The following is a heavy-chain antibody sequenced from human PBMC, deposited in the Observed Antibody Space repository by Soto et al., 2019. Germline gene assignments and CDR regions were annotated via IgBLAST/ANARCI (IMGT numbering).Heavy chain of an antibody. CDR1: GFTFDDYA. CDR3: AKDRNNHYNTVGAFDI. J-gene: IGHJ3*02. Sequence: EVQLVESGGGLVQPGRSLRLSCAASGFTFDDYAMHWVRQAPGKGLEWVSGISWNSGSIGYADSVKGRFTISRDNAKNSLYLQMNSLRAEDTALYYCAKDRNNHYNTVGAFDIWGQGTMVTFSS. CDR2: ISWNSGSI. D-gene: IGHD1-1*01. V-gene: IGHV3-9*01.